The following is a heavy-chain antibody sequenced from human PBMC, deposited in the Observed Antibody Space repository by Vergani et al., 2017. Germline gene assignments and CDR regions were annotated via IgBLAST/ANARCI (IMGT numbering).Heavy chain of an antibody. J-gene: IGHJ4*02. CDR1: GDSVSSNSAA. D-gene: IGHD6-13*01. Sequence: QVQLQQSGPGLVKPSQTLLLTCAIYGDSVSSNSAAWNWIRQSPSRGLEWLGRTYYKSKWYNDYAVSVKSRIPINPDTSKNQFCLQLNSVTPEDTAVYFCAREWEQQLSNWGQGTLVTVSS. CDR3: AREWEQQLSN. V-gene: IGHV6-1*01. CDR2: TYYKSKWYN.